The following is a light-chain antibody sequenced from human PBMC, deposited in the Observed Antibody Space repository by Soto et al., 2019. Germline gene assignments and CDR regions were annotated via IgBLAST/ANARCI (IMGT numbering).Light chain of an antibody. V-gene: IGLV2-14*03. CDR2: DVR. CDR3: SSYTSSSSVV. J-gene: IGLJ2*01. Sequence: QSALTQPASVSGFPGQSITISCTGTSSDVGAYNYVSWYQQHPGKAPKLMICDVRNRPSGVSNRFSGSKSGNTASLTISGLQAEDEADYYCSSYTSSSSVVFGGGTKLTVL. CDR1: SSDVGAYNY.